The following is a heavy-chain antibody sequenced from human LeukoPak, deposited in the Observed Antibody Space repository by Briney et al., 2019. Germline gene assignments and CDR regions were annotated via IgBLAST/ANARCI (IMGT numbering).Heavy chain of an antibody. Sequence: GASVKVSCKASGYTFTSYYLHWVRQAPGQGLEWMGIINPSGGSTSYAQKFQGRVTMTRDMSTSTVYMELSSLRSEDTAVYYCARERCSSTSCYSSSPEFDYWGQGTLVTVSS. D-gene: IGHD2-2*01. V-gene: IGHV1-46*01. J-gene: IGHJ4*02. CDR3: ARERCSSTSCYSSSPEFDY. CDR2: INPSGGST. CDR1: GYTFTSYY.